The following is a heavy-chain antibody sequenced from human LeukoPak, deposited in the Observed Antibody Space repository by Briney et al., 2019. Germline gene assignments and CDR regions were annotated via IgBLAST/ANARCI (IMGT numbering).Heavy chain of an antibody. Sequence: GESLKISCKGSGYSFTSYWIGWVRQMPGKGLEWMGIIYPGDSDTRYSPSFQGQVTISADKSISTAYLQWSSQKASDTAMYYCARRLSSSTYYYDSSGYQFDIWGQGTMVTVSS. V-gene: IGHV5-51*01. CDR3: ARRLSSSTYYYDSSGYQFDI. CDR2: IYPGDSDT. CDR1: GYSFTSYW. J-gene: IGHJ3*02. D-gene: IGHD3-22*01.